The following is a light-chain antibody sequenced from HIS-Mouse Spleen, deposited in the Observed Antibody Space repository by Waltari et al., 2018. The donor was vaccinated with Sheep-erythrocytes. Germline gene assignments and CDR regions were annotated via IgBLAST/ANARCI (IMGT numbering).Light chain of an antibody. CDR3: CSYAGSYNHV. CDR2: DVS. Sequence: QSALTQPRSVSGSPGQSVTIPCTGTSSDVCGYNYVSWYQQHPGKAPKRMIYDVSKRPSGVPDRFSGSKSGNTASLTISGLQAEDEADYYCCSYAGSYNHVFATGTKVTVL. CDR1: SSDVCGYNY. V-gene: IGLV2-11*01. J-gene: IGLJ1*01.